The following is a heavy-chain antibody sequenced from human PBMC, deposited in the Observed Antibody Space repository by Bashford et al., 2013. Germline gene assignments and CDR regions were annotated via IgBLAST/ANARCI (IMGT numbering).Heavy chain of an antibody. CDR2: SYLQWEH. J-gene: IGHJ2*01. CDR1: GGVPSAVWLL. CDR3: ARGVPAAAYWYFDL. V-gene: IGHV4-31*02. Sequence: VSGGVPSAVWLLLELDPPAPRKGPGVDWVTSYLQWEHLLQTRPLKSRVTISVDTSKNQFSLKLSSVTAADTAVYYCARGVPAAAYWYFDLWGRGTLVTVSS. D-gene: IGHD2-2*01.